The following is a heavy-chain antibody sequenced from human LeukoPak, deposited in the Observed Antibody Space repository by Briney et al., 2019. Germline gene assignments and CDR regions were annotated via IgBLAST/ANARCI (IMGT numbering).Heavy chain of an antibody. D-gene: IGHD3-22*01. CDR3: ARESYYDSSGYYRPFQH. J-gene: IGHJ1*01. CDR1: GFTFSSYA. Sequence: GGSLRLSCAASGFTFSSYAMHWVRQAPGKGLERVAVISYDGSNKYYADSVKGRFTISRDNSKNTLYLQMNSLRAEDTAVYYCARESYYDSSGYYRPFQHWGQGTLVTVSS. V-gene: IGHV3-30*04. CDR2: ISYDGSNK.